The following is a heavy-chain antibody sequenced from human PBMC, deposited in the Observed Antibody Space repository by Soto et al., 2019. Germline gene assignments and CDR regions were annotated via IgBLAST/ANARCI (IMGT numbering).Heavy chain of an antibody. Sequence: SETLSLTCTVSGGSISSYYWSWIRQPPGKGLEWIGYIHYSGSINYNPSLKSRITISVDTSKNQISLNLTSVTAADTAVYYCARHGGGIAVGFLAQQTGWIDYWGQGTLVTVSS. V-gene: IGHV4-59*08. CDR3: ARHGGGIAVGFLAQQTGWIDY. CDR1: GGSISSYY. D-gene: IGHD6-19*01. CDR2: IHYSGSI. J-gene: IGHJ4*02.